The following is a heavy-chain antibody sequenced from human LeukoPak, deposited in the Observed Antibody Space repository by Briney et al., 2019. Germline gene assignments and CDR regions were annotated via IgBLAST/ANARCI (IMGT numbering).Heavy chain of an antibody. J-gene: IGHJ4*02. Sequence: KNSQTLSLTCAISGDSVSSSTAAWSWVRQSPSRGLEWLGRTYYRSKWYSDYAVSVRSRITINPDTSKNQFSLQLSSVTPEDTAVYYCARYPTGWYLDYWGQGTLVTASS. CDR3: ARYPTGWYLDY. CDR2: TYYRSKWYS. CDR1: GDSVSSSTAA. V-gene: IGHV6-1*01. D-gene: IGHD6-19*01.